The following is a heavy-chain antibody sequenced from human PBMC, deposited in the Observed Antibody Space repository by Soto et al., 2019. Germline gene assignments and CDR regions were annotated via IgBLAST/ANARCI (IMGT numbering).Heavy chain of an antibody. CDR3: ARQSHTYYDILTGYGGGVGIAY. CDR1: GGSISSSSYY. CDR2: IYYSGST. V-gene: IGHV4-39*01. D-gene: IGHD3-9*01. Sequence: QLQLQESGPGLVKPSETLSLTCTVSGGSISSSSYYWGWIRQPPGKGLEWIGGIYYSGSTYYNPSLKSRVTISVDPAKNQFSLKLSSVTAADTAVYYCARQSHTYYDILTGYGGGVGIAYWGQCTLVTVSS. J-gene: IGHJ4*02.